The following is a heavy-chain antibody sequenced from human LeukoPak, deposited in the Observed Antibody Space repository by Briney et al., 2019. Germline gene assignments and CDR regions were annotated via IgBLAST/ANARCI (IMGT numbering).Heavy chain of an antibody. CDR1: GFTFSSYA. V-gene: IGHV3-23*01. CDR3: AKQIAITMIRGLIDF. J-gene: IGHJ4*02. CDR2: ISGSGGNT. D-gene: IGHD3-10*01. Sequence: GGSLRLSCAASGFTFSSYAMSWVRQAPGKGLEWVSVISGSGGNTYYADSVKGRFTISRDNSKNTLYLQRNSLRAEHTAVYYCAKQIAITMIRGLIDFWGQGTLVTVSS.